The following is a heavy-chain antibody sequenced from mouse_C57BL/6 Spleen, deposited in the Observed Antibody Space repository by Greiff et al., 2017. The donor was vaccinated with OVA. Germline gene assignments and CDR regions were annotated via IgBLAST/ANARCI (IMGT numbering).Heavy chain of an antibody. V-gene: IGHV1-69*01. CDR2: IDPSDSYT. J-gene: IGHJ4*01. D-gene: IGHD1-1*01. CDR3: ARATTVVADAMDY. CDR1: GYTFTSYW. Sequence: VQLQQPGAELVMPGASVKLSCKASGYTFTSYWMPWVKQRPGQGLEWIGEIDPSDSYTNYNQKFKGKSPLTVDKSSSTAYMQLSSLTSEDSAVYYCARATTVVADAMDYWGQGTSVTVSS.